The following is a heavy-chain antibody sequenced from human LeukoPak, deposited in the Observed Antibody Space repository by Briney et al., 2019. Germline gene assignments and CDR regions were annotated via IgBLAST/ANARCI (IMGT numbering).Heavy chain of an antibody. CDR3: ARDKDSSSSLDY. CDR2: IYNGDGT. J-gene: IGHJ4*02. D-gene: IGHD3-22*01. CDR1: GFTVSSNY. Sequence: GGSLRLSCAASGFTVSSNYMSWVRQAPGKGVEWVSVIYNGDGTYYADSVKGRFTISRDNSKNTLYLQMNSLRAEDTAVYYCARDKDSSSSLDYWGQGTLVTVSS. V-gene: IGHV3-53*01.